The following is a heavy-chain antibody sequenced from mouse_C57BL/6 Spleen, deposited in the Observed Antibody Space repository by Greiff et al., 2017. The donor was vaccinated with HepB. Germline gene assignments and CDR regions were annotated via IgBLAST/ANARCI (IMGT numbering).Heavy chain of an antibody. D-gene: IGHD2-4*01. Sequence: DVMLVESGGGLVKPGGSLKLSCAASGFTFSDYGMHWVRPAPEKGLEWVAYISSGSITIYYADTMKGRVTISRDNAKNTLFLQMTSLRSEDTAMYYWAKEIYYDYDRYFDVWGTGTTVTVSS. V-gene: IGHV5-17*01. CDR3: AKEIYYDYDRYFDV. J-gene: IGHJ1*03. CDR1: GFTFSDYG. CDR2: ISSGSITI.